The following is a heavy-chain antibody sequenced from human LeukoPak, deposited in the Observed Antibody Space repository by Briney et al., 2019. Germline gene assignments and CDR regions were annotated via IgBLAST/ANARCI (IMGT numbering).Heavy chain of an antibody. CDR3: ARHSSLRSPTTP. D-gene: IGHD1-7*01. J-gene: IGHJ5*02. CDR2: IYYSGST. CDR1: GGSISSSSYY. V-gene: IGHV4-39*01. Sequence: SETLSLTCTVSGGSISSSSYYWGWIRQSPGKGLEWIGSIYYSGSTYYSPSLKSRVTISVDTSKNQFSLKLSSVTAADTAVHYCARHSSLRSPTTPWGQGTLVTVSS.